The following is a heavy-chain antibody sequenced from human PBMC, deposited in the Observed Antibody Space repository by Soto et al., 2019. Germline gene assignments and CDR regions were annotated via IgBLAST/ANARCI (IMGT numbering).Heavy chain of an antibody. CDR2: ISYDGSNK. J-gene: IGHJ3*02. V-gene: IGHV3-30*04. Sequence: GGSLRLSCAASGFTFSSYAMHWVRQAPGKGLEWVAVISYDGSNKYYADSVKGRFTISRDNSKNTLYLQMNSLRAEDTAVYYCARGTRVYSGYDYAFDIWGQGTMGTV. D-gene: IGHD5-12*01. CDR3: ARGTRVYSGYDYAFDI. CDR1: GFTFSSYA.